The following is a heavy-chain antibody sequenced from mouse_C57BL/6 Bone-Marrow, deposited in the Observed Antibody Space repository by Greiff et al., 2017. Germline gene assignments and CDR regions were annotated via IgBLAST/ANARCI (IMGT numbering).Heavy chain of an antibody. Sequence: EVMLVESGGGLVQPKGSLKLSCAASGFSFNTYAMNWVRQAPGKGLEWVARIRSKSNNYATYYAESVKDRFTISRDDSESMLYLQMNNLKTEDTAMYYCVRHNDGYWYFDVWGTGTTVTVSS. CDR2: IRSKSNNYAT. D-gene: IGHD2-12*01. CDR3: VRHNDGYWYFDV. J-gene: IGHJ1*03. V-gene: IGHV10-1*01. CDR1: GFSFNTYA.